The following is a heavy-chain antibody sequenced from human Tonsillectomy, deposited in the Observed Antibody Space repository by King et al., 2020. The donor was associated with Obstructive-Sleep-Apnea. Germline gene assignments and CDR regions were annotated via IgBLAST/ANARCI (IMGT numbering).Heavy chain of an antibody. D-gene: IGHD3-3*01. Sequence: QVQLVESGGGVVQPGRSLRLSCAASGFTFNNHAMHWVRQAPGRGLEWVAVLSYDGSDKYYGDSVRGRFTISRDNSKNTLYLQMNSLRTEDTAVYYCASQYYDFWSAHWGMDVWGQGTTVTVSS. CDR1: GFTFNNHA. J-gene: IGHJ6*02. CDR2: LSYDGSDK. CDR3: ASQYYDFWSAHWGMDV. V-gene: IGHV3-30*04.